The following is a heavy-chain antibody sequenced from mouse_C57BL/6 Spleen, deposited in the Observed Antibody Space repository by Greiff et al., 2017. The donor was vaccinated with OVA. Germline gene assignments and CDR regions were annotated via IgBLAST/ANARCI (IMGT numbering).Heavy chain of an antibody. J-gene: IGHJ2*01. Sequence: QVQIQQPGAELVKPGASVKLSCKASGYTFTSYWMQWVKQRPGQGLEWIGEIDPSDSYTNYNQKFKGKATLTVDTSSSTAYMQLSSLTSEDSAVYYCARRDHLDYWGQGTTLTVSS. D-gene: IGHD3-3*01. CDR3: ARRDHLDY. CDR2: IDPSDSYT. V-gene: IGHV1-50*01. CDR1: GYTFTSYW.